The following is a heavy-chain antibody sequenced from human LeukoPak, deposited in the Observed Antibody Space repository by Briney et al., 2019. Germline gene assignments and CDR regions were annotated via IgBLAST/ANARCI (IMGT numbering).Heavy chain of an antibody. D-gene: IGHD3-10*01. CDR1: GFTFSSYG. CDR2: ISYDGSNK. Sequence: GGSLRLSCAASGFTFSSYGMHWVRQAPGKGLEWVAVISYDGSNKYYADSVKGRFTISRDNSKNTLYLQMNSLRAEDTAVYYCAKGGQPDYWGPGTLVTVSS. J-gene: IGHJ4*02. CDR3: AKGGQPDY. V-gene: IGHV3-30*18.